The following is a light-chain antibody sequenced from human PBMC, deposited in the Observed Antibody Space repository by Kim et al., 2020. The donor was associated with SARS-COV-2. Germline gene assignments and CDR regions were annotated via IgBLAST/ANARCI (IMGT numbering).Light chain of an antibody. CDR1: NSNIGNDY. V-gene: IGLV1-51*01. CDR2: ANN. J-gene: IGLJ2*01. CDR3: GTWDSSLRVGV. Sequence: GQKVTISCSGTNSNIGNDYVSWYQQVPGTAPKLLIYANNKRPSGIPDRFSGSKSGTSATLGITGLQIGDEADYYCGTWDSSLRVGVFGGGTQLTVL.